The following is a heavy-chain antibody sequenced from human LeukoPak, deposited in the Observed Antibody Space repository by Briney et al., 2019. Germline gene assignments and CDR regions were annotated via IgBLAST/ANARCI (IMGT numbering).Heavy chain of an antibody. Sequence: ASVRVSCKASGYTFNNYGISWVRQAPGQGLEWMGLVSSYNGDTNYAKKFQGRVTMSTDTSTSTAYMELRSLRFDDTAIYYCAKDWHILTGRNCFDPWGQGTLVTVSS. J-gene: IGHJ5*02. CDR1: GYTFNNYG. V-gene: IGHV1-18*01. CDR2: VSSYNGDT. CDR3: AKDWHILTGRNCFDP. D-gene: IGHD3-9*01.